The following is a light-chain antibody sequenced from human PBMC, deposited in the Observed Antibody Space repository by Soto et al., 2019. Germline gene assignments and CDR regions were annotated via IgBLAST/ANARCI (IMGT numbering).Light chain of an antibody. CDR2: GAS. CDR3: QQYNNWPIT. J-gene: IGKJ5*01. V-gene: IGKV3-15*01. Sequence: EIVLTQSPGTLPLSPGQRATLSCRASQSVSSSYLAWYQQKPGQAPRLLIYGASTRATGIPARFSGSGSGTEFTLTVSSLQSEDFAVYYCQQYNNWPITFGQGTRLEIK. CDR1: QSVSSSY.